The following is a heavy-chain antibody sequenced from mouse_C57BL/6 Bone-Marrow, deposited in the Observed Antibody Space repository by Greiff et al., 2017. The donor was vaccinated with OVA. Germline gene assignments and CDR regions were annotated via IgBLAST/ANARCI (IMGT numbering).Heavy chain of an antibody. Sequence: EVKLMESGGGLVKPGGSLKLSCAASGFTFSSYAMSWVRQTPEKRLEWVATISDGGSYTYYPDNVKGRFTISRDNAKNNLYLQMSHLKSEDTAMYYCARDFGGITTVVAPYFDYWGQGTTLTVSS. J-gene: IGHJ2*01. CDR3: ARDFGGITTVVAPYFDY. D-gene: IGHD1-1*01. CDR2: ISDGGSYT. V-gene: IGHV5-4*01. CDR1: GFTFSSYA.